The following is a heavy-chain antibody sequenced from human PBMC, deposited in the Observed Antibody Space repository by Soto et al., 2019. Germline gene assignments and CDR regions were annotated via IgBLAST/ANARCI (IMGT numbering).Heavy chain of an antibody. J-gene: IGHJ4*02. Sequence: PSQTLSLTCAISGNSVSSNSASLNFINQSPSRGLDWLGRTYYRSKWYNDYAVSVKSRITINPDTSKNQFSLQLNSVTPEDTAVYYCARDSWGSGWSGGFYYFDYWGQGALVTVSS. CDR2: TYYRSKWYN. CDR1: GNSVSSNSAS. D-gene: IGHD6-19*01. CDR3: ARDSWGSGWSGGFYYFDY. V-gene: IGHV6-1*01.